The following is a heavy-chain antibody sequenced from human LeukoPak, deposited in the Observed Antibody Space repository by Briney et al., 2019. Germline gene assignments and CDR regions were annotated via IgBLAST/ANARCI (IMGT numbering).Heavy chain of an antibody. CDR2: ISGSGGST. Sequence: GGSLRLSCAASGFTFSSYAMSWVRQAPGKGLEWVSVISGSGGSTYYADSVKGRFTVSRDNAKNSLYLQMNTLRAEDTAVYYCASESPSSSSRTLDYWGQGTLVTVSS. V-gene: IGHV3-23*01. CDR3: ASESPSSSSRTLDY. CDR1: GFTFSSYA. D-gene: IGHD2-2*01. J-gene: IGHJ4*02.